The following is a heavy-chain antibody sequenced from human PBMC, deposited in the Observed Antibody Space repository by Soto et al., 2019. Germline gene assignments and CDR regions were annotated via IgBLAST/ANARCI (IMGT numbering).Heavy chain of an antibody. CDR2: IIPIFGTA. J-gene: IGHJ3*02. CDR1: GGTFSSYA. CDR3: AREMYSSSPTGGAFDI. V-gene: IGHV1-69*13. D-gene: IGHD6-6*01. Sequence: ASVKVSCKASGGTFSSYAISWVRQAPGQGLEWMGGIIPIFGTANYAQKFQGRVTITADESTSTAYMELSSLRSEDTAVYYCAREMYSSSPTGGAFDIWGQGTMVTVSS.